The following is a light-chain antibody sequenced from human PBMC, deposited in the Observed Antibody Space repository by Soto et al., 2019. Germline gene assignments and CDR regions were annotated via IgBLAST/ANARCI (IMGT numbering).Light chain of an antibody. CDR2: RNN. J-gene: IGLJ1*01. Sequence: QSVLTQPPSASGTPGQRVTISCSGSSSNIGTNYVYWYQQLPGTAPKLLIYRNNQRPSGVPDRFSGSKSGTSASLAISGLRSEDEADYYCAAWDDRLTADVFGTGTKLTVL. CDR3: AAWDDRLTADV. V-gene: IGLV1-47*01. CDR1: SSNIGTNY.